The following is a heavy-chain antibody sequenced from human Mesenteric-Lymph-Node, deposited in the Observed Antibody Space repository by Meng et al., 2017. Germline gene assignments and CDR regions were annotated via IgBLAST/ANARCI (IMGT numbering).Heavy chain of an antibody. J-gene: IGHJ4*02. CDR2: IRGSGVHK. Sequence: GESLKISCAASGFTFSDHAMSWVRLVPGEGLEWVSSIRGSGVHKYYAASVKGRFSISRDNSKNTMSLQMSTLRAEDTAIYYCAKALKGGGYWLEGGSDHWGQGMLVTVSS. V-gene: IGHV3-23*01. CDR3: AKALKGGGYWLEGGSDH. D-gene: IGHD2-21*01. CDR1: GFTFSDHA.